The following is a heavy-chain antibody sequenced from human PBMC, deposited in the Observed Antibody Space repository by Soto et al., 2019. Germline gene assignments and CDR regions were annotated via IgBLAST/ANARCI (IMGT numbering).Heavy chain of an antibody. CDR1: GFTFSSYG. J-gene: IGHJ4*02. Sequence: GGSLRLSCAASGFTFSSYGMHWVRQAPGKGLEWVAVISYDGSNKYYADSVKGRFTISRDNSKDTLYLQMNSLRAEDTAVYYCAKSNYDFWSGYPTTYYFDYWGQGTLVTVSS. CDR3: AKSNYDFWSGYPTTYYFDY. D-gene: IGHD3-3*01. V-gene: IGHV3-30*18. CDR2: ISYDGSNK.